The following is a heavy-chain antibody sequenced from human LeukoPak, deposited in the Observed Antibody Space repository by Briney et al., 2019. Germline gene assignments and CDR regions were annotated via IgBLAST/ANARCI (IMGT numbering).Heavy chain of an antibody. CDR3: ARGGVATAWGAFDV. J-gene: IGHJ3*01. CDR2: IYYDGNQK. CDR1: GFRFSTYG. V-gene: IGHV3-33*01. Sequence: GSLRLSCAASGFRFSTYGMHWVRQSPGEGLEWVAVIYYDGNQKYYGDSVKGRFTVSRDISESMLYLQMSSLRADDTAVYYCARGGVATAWGAFDVWGQGTTVIVSS. D-gene: IGHD4-23*01.